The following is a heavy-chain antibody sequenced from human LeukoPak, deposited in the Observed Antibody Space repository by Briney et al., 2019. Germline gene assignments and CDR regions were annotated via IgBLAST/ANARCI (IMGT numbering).Heavy chain of an antibody. CDR2: ISVSGANT. CDR1: GLTFSDYA. D-gene: IGHD2-2*01. J-gene: IGHJ4*02. V-gene: IGHV3-23*01. CDR3: AQRRPAATLDY. Sequence: PGGSLRLSCAASGLTFSDYAMSWVRLAPGRGLEWGSTISVSGANTYYADSVEGRVTISRDNSKKPLSLQMNSLRAEDTALYSCAQRRPAATLDYWGQGTLVTVSS.